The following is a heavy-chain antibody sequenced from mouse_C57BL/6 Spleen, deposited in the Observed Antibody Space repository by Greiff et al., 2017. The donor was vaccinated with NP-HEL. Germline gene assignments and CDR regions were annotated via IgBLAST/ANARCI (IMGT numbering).Heavy chain of an antibody. CDR3: TREGNYGGDYAMDY. Sequence: VQLQQSGTVLARPGASVKMSCKTSGYTFTSYWMHWVKQRPGQGLEWIGAIYPGNSDTSYNQKFKGKAKLTAVTSASTAYMELSSLTNEDSAVYYCTREGNYGGDYAMDYWGQGTSVTVSS. CDR2: IYPGNSDT. D-gene: IGHD2-1*01. V-gene: IGHV1-5*01. CDR1: GYTFTSYW. J-gene: IGHJ4*01.